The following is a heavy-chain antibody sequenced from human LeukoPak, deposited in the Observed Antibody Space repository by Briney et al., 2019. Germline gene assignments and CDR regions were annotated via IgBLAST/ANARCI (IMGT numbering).Heavy chain of an antibody. CDR3: ASTTNWAAARGYYFDY. CDR1: GFTFSSYW. V-gene: IGHV3-74*01. CDR2: INSDGSST. J-gene: IGHJ4*02. D-gene: IGHD6-13*01. Sequence: GGSLRLSCAASGFTFSSYWMHWVRQAPGKGLVWVSRINSDGSSTTYADSVKGRFTISRDNAKNTLYLQMNSQRAEDTALYYCASTTNWAAARGYYFDYWGQGTLVTVSS.